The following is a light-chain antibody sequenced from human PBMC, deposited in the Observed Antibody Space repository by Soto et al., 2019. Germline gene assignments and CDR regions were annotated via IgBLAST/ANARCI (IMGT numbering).Light chain of an antibody. CDR2: KIS. CDR3: MQDNHWPHT. J-gene: IGKJ2*01. Sequence: DVVMTQSPLSLPVTLAQPASISGRSSQSLVYSDGNTYLTWFHQKPGQSPRRLIYKISTRASGVPDRFSGSGSGTDFPLKISREEAEDVGVYYCMQDNHWPHTFGQGTKLEIK. V-gene: IGKV2-30*01. CDR1: QSLVYSDGNTY.